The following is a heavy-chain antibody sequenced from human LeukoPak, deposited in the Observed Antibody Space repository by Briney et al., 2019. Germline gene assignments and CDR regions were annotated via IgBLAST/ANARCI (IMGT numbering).Heavy chain of an antibody. J-gene: IGHJ4*02. Sequence: GGTLRLSCAASGFTFSSYGMSWVRQAPGKGLEWVSAISGSGGSTYYADSVKGRFTISRDNSKNTLYLQMNSLRAEDTAVYYCAKDRVGALLYFDFWGQGTLVTVSS. D-gene: IGHD1-26*01. CDR3: AKDRVGALLYFDF. CDR2: ISGSGGST. V-gene: IGHV3-23*01. CDR1: GFTFSSYG.